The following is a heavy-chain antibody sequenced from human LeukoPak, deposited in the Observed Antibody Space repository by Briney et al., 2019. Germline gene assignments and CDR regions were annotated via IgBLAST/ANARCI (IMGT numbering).Heavy chain of an antibody. D-gene: IGHD3-22*01. CDR2: ISYDGSNK. Sequence: GRSLGLPCAASGFTFSSYGMHWVRQAPGKGLEWVAVISYDGSNKYYADSVKGRFTISRDNSKNTLYLQMNSLRAEDTAVYYCAKEGYYYDSSGYNYYYGMDVWGQGTTVTVSS. CDR3: AKEGYYYDSSGYNYYYGMDV. J-gene: IGHJ6*02. V-gene: IGHV3-30*18. CDR1: GFTFSSYG.